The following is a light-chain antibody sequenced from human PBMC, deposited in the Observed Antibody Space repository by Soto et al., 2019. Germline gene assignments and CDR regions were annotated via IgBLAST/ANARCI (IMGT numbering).Light chain of an antibody. J-gene: IGKJ1*01. Sequence: AIQMTQSQSSLSVSVGDRVTITCRASQDIGTELGWYQQKPGKAPRLLIYGTFSLQSGVPSRFSGSGSGTDFTLTISSLQPDDFATYYCLQDSKYPRTFGQGTKVEVK. V-gene: IGKV1-6*01. CDR3: LQDSKYPRT. CDR2: GTF. CDR1: QDIGTE.